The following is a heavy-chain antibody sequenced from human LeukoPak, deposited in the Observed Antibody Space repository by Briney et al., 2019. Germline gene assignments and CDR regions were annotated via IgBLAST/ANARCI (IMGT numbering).Heavy chain of an antibody. CDR2: MWVWNDGSNE. J-gene: IGHJ6*02. D-gene: IGHD3-16*01. CDR1: GFTFSNYV. Sequence: GGSLRLSCTASGFTFSNYVMHWVRQAPGKGLEWVAVMWVWNDGSNEYYADSVKGRFTIARDNSKNALYLLMVSLRAEDTADYYCARDRFPHDDAHYGMDVWGQGTTVTVSS. CDR3: ARDRFPHDDAHYGMDV. V-gene: IGHV3-33*01.